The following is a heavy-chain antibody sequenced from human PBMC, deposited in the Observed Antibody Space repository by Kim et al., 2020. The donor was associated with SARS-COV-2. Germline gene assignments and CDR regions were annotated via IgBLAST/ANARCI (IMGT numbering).Heavy chain of an antibody. V-gene: IGHV3-23*01. CDR2: ISGSGGST. J-gene: IGHJ3*02. CDR3: AKDPGVNYYSSSWYDAFDI. Sequence: GGSLRLSCAASGFTFSSYAMSWVRQAPGKGLEWVSAISGSGGSTYYADSVKGRFTISRDNSKNTLYLQMNSLRAEDTAVYYCAKDPGVNYYSSSWYDAFDIWGQGTMVTVSS. CDR1: GFTFSSYA. D-gene: IGHD6-13*01.